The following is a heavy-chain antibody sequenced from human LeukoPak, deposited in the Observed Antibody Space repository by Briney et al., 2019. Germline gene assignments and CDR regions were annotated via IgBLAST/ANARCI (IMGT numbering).Heavy chain of an antibody. D-gene: IGHD3-10*01. Sequence: GGSLRLSCAASGFTFSSYAMSWVRQAPGKGLEWVSGISGSGSNTYYADSVKGRFTISRDNSKNTLYLQVNSLRAEDTAVYYCAKRPNPPGVYFDYWGQGTLVTVSS. CDR1: GFTFSSYA. CDR2: ISGSGSNT. CDR3: AKRPNPPGVYFDY. J-gene: IGHJ4*02. V-gene: IGHV3-23*01.